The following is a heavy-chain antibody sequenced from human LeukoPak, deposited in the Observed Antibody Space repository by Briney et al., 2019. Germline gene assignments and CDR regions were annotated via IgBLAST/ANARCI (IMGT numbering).Heavy chain of an antibody. D-gene: IGHD1-14*01. CDR3: ARSSGRSPNRDYMDV. CDR1: GYTFTSYY. CDR2: INPSGGST. Sequence: ASVKVSCKASGYTFTSYYMHWVRQAPGQGLEWMGIINPSGGSTSYAQKFQGRVTMARDTSTSTVYMELSSLRSEDTAVYYCARSSGRSPNRDYMDVWGKGTTVTISS. V-gene: IGHV1-46*01. J-gene: IGHJ6*03.